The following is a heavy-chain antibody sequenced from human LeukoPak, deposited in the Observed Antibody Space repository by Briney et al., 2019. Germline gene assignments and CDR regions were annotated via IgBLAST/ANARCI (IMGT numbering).Heavy chain of an antibody. CDR1: GGSISGYY. CDR3: AREGQWPPDWFDP. V-gene: IGHV4-59*01. Sequence: PSETLSLTCTVSGGSISGYYWSWIRQPPGQGLEWIGYIHYSGSTNYNPSLKSRVTISLDMSKNQFSLKLNSVTAADTAVYYCAREGQWPPDWFDPWGQGTLVTVSS. J-gene: IGHJ5*02. CDR2: IHYSGST. D-gene: IGHD6-19*01.